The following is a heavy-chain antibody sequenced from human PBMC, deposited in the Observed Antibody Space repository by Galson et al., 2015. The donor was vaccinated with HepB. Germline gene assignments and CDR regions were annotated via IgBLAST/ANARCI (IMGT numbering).Heavy chain of an antibody. J-gene: IGHJ4*02. CDR2: INGGNHNT. Sequence: SVKVSCKASGYTFTNFAIHWVRQAPGQRLEWMGWINGGNHNTRYSQRFQDRVTLTSDTSTSMVFLELSSLRSEDTALYYCARLDDSGYYWDYWGQGTLVTVSS. D-gene: IGHD3-3*01. CDR3: ARLDDSGYYWDY. V-gene: IGHV1-3*01. CDR1: GYTFTNFA.